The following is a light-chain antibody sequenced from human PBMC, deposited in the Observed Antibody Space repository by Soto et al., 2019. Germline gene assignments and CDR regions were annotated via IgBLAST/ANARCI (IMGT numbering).Light chain of an antibody. CDR3: CSYADVTTYV. CDR1: SNDVGSYDL. V-gene: IGLV2-23*01. J-gene: IGLJ1*01. Sequence: QSALTQPASVSGSPGQSITISCTGTSNDVGSYDLVSWYQQHPGKAPKLIIFEGNKRPSWVSNRFSGSKSGNTASLTIAGLQPEDEAYYYCCSYADVTTYVFGNGTKLTVL. CDR2: EGN.